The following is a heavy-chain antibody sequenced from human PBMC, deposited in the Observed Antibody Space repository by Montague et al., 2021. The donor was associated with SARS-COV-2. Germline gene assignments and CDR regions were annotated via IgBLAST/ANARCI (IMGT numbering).Heavy chain of an antibody. CDR1: GFTFSSYA. CDR2: IYSGGGST. D-gene: IGHD6-19*01. CDR3: AKSPWGGSSGWFDY. Sequence: SLRLSCAASGFTFSSYAMSWVRQAPGKGLEWVSIIYSGGGSTYYADSVKGRFTISRDNSRNTLYLQMDSLRAEDTAVYFCAKSPWGGSSGWFDYWGQGTLVTVSS. V-gene: IGHV3-23*03. J-gene: IGHJ4*02.